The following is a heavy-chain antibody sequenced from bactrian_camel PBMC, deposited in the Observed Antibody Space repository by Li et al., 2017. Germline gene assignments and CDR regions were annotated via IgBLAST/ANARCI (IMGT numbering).Heavy chain of an antibody. CDR1: GFALSSYT. V-gene: IGHV3S31*01. CDR2: INSDGSST. Sequence: DVQLVESGGGSVQPGGSLRLSCAASGFALSSYTMNWVRQAPGKGPEWVSTINSDGSSTYYADSVKGRITISRDNAKNTLYLQLNSLKSDDTGMYYCVA. D-gene: IGHD7*01.